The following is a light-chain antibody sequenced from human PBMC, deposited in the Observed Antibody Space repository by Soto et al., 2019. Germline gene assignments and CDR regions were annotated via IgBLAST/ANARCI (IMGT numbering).Light chain of an antibody. V-gene: IGKV1-39*01. CDR1: QSVSNY. CDR3: QQSYSTPPT. J-gene: IGKJ4*01. CDR2: STS. Sequence: DIQITQSPSSLSASVGDRVTITCRASQSVSNYLNWYRQLPGKAPTLLIYSTSTLQSGVPSRFSGSGSGTDFTLTIITLQPEDFATYYCQQSYSTPPTFGGGTKVDIK.